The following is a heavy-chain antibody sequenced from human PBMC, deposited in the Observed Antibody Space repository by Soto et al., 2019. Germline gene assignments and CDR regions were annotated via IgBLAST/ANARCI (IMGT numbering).Heavy chain of an antibody. J-gene: IGHJ6*02. Sequence: VASVKVSCKASGYSFTSYAIYWVRQAPGQRLEWMGWINAGNGNTKYSQKLQGRVTFTGDTSASAAHMELSSLRSEDTAVYFCARGVENIVVVLDVFGYYGMDVWGQATTVPVSS. CDR1: GYSFTSYA. CDR2: INAGNGNT. D-gene: IGHD2-2*01. CDR3: ARGVENIVVVLDVFGYYGMDV. V-gene: IGHV1-3*01.